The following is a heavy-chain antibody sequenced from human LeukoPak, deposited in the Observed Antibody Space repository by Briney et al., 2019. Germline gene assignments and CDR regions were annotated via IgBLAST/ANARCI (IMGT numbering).Heavy chain of an antibody. CDR2: IYTSGST. D-gene: IGHD3-22*01. J-gene: IGHJ6*03. V-gene: IGHV4-61*08. CDR1: GGSISSGGYY. Sequence: SETLSLTCAVSGGSISSGGYYWSWIRQPPGKGLEWIGYIYTSGSTNYNPSLKSRVTISVDTSKNQFSLKLSSVTAADTAVYYCARHYYDSSGYSDYYYYMDVWGKGTTVTVSS. CDR3: ARHYYDSSGYSDYYYYMDV.